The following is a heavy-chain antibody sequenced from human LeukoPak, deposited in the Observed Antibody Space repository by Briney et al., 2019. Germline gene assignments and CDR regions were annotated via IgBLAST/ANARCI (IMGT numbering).Heavy chain of an antibody. D-gene: IGHD2-2*01. CDR2: ISAYNGNT. CDR1: GYTFTSYG. J-gene: IGHJ4*02. CDR3: ATDTIPTGDIVVVPAAPGDY. Sequence: ASVKVSCKASGYTFTSYGISWVRQAPGQGLEWMGWISAYNGNTNYAQKLQGRVTMTIDTSTSTAYMELRSLRSDDTAVYYCATDTIPTGDIVVVPAAPGDYWGQGTLVTVSS. V-gene: IGHV1-18*01.